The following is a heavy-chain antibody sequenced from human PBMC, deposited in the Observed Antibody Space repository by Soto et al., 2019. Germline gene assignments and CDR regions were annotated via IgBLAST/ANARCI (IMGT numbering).Heavy chain of an antibody. V-gene: IGHV1-46*01. Sequence: GASVKVSCKASGFRFSDYFMHWVRQAPGQGLEWMGIINPSGDSRNYAQKFQGRVTITRDTSTSTVYMDLSSLRYEDTAVYYCARDNSQKYGTPAASSWFHPWGQGTPVTVSS. D-gene: IGHD2-15*01. CDR3: ARDNSQKYGTPAASSWFHP. J-gene: IGHJ5*02. CDR1: GFRFSDYF. CDR2: INPSGDSR.